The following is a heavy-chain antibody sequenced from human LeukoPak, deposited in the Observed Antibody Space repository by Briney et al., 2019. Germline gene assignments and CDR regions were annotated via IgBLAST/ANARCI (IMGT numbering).Heavy chain of an antibody. CDR2: IYPGDSDP. CDR3: ARRGDWNYDY. D-gene: IGHD1-7*01. Sequence: GESLKIPCKGSVYSFPSYWMGWVRQMPGKRLEWMGMIYPGDSDPRYSASFQGQDTSSADKSISTAELQWSSLKASDTVMYYCARRGDWNYDYWGQGTLVTVSS. J-gene: IGHJ4*02. CDR1: VYSFPSYW. V-gene: IGHV5-51*01.